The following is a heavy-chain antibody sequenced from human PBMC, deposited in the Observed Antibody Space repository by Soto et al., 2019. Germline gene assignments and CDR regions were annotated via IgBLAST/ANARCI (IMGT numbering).Heavy chain of an antibody. Sequence: ASVKVSCKASGYTFTGYYMHWVRQAPGQGLEWMGWINPNSGGTNYAQKFQGWVTMTRDTSISTAYMELSRLRSDDTAVYYCARARQSLSNDALENWGKGTMVTV. CDR3: ARARQSLSNDALEN. D-gene: IGHD6-19*01. CDR1: GYTFTGYY. CDR2: INPNSGGT. V-gene: IGHV1-2*04. J-gene: IGHJ3*02.